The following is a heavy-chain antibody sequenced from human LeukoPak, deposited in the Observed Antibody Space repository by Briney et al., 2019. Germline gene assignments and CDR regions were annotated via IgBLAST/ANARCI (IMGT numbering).Heavy chain of an antibody. Sequence: GGSLRLSCAASGFTFSSYAMSWVRQAPGKGLEWVSAISGSGGSTYYADSVKGRFTISGDNSKNTLYLQMNSLRAEDTAVYYCARDNYDILTGYRSRIVWGQGTLVTASS. D-gene: IGHD3-9*01. J-gene: IGHJ4*02. CDR3: ARDNYDILTGYRSRIV. V-gene: IGHV3-23*01. CDR1: GFTFSSYA. CDR2: ISGSGGST.